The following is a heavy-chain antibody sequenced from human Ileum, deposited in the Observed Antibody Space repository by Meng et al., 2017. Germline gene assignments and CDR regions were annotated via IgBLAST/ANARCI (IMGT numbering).Heavy chain of an antibody. CDR2: IDTDGIGT. Sequence: HLVGAGGGLVQPAGSLRLSCAASGFAFSSLWMHWVRQAPGKGLVWVSRIDTDGIGTTYADSVKGRFTISRDNAKNTLYLQMNSLRDEDTAVYYCVRLGGSSPVDYWGQGILVTVSS. D-gene: IGHD6-6*01. V-gene: IGHV3-74*01. J-gene: IGHJ4*02. CDR3: VRLGGSSPVDY. CDR1: GFAFSSLW.